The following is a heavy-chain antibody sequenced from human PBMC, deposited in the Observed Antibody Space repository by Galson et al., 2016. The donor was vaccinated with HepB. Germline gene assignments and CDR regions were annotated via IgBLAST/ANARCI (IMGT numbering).Heavy chain of an antibody. CDR2: IIPIFGTT. V-gene: IGHV1-69*13. J-gene: IGHJ4*02. D-gene: IGHD2-15*01. CDR3: ARDSFCSVDSCLSNFDN. Sequence: SVKVSCKASGGTFSNYAISWVRQAPGQGLEWMGGIIPIFGTTNYAQKFQGRVTVTADESTSTAYLELSSLRSEDTAVYYCARDSFCSVDSCLSNFDNWGQGTLVTVSS. CDR1: GGTFSNYA.